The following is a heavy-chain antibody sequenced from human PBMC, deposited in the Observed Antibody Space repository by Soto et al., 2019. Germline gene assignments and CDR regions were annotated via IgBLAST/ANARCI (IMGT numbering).Heavy chain of an antibody. CDR2: ISSSGSTI. Sequence: GGSLRLSCAASGFAFSSYEMNWVRQAPGKGLEWVSYISSSGSTIYYADSVKGRFTISRDNAKNSLYLQMNSLRAEDTAVYYCARDLYVASVTMVRGVGAFDIWGQGTMVTVSS. V-gene: IGHV3-48*03. J-gene: IGHJ3*02. D-gene: IGHD3-10*01. CDR1: GFAFSSYE. CDR3: ARDLYVASVTMVRGVGAFDI.